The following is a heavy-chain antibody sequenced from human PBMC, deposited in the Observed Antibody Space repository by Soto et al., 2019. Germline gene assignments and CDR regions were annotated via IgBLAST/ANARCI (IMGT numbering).Heavy chain of an antibody. CDR3: AREPHGSASYYYFDN. Sequence: GGSLRRSCTASGFTFSDYYMSWIRQAPGKGLEWISYIDSSASYTNYVDSVKGRFSISRDNTRNSLSLQMNSLRAEDMAVYYCAREPHGSASYYYFDNWGQGTLVTVSS. J-gene: IGHJ4*02. V-gene: IGHV3-11*06. CDR2: IDSSASYT. D-gene: IGHD3-22*01. CDR1: GFTFSDYY.